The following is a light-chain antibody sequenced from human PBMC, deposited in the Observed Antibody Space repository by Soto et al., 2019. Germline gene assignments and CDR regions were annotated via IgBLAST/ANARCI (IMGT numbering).Light chain of an antibody. J-gene: IGKJ1*01. CDR1: QSVSSN. V-gene: IGKV3-15*01. CDR3: QQYNNWPRT. CDR2: GAS. Sequence: EIVMTQSPATLSVSPGERATLSCRASQSVSSNLAWYQQKPGQAPRLLIYGASTRATGIPARFSGXXXGTXXXLTISSLQSEDFAVYYCQQYNNWPRTFGQGTKVEIK.